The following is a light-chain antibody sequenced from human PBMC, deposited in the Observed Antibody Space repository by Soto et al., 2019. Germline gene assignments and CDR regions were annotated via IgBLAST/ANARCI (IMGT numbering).Light chain of an antibody. CDR2: AAS. J-gene: IGKJ5*01. V-gene: IGKV1-39*01. Sequence: DSRMTQSPSSLSASVGDRVMITCRGSQSIGSYLNWYQQEPGKAPNLLIYAASSLQSGVPSRFSGGGSGTDFTLTISSLQPEDFATYYCQQSYATPSTFGQGTRLEI. CDR1: QSIGSY. CDR3: QQSYATPST.